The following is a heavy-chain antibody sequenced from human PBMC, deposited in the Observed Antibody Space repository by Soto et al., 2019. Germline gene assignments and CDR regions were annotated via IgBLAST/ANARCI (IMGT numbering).Heavy chain of an antibody. CDR1: GFTFSSYW. J-gene: IGHJ6*02. V-gene: IGHV3-9*01. CDR2: ISWNSGSI. D-gene: IGHD6-6*01. CDR3: AKERAIAARLKDGMDV. Sequence: GGSLRLSCAASGFTFSSYWMHWVRQAPGKGLVWVSGISWNSGSIGYADSVKGRFTISRDNAKNSLYLQMNSLRAEDTALYYCAKERAIAARLKDGMDVWGQGTTVTVSS.